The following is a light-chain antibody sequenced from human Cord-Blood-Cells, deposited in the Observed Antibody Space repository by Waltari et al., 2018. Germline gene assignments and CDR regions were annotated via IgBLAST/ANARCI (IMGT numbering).Light chain of an antibody. CDR3: QQYGSSPPYT. V-gene: IGKV3-20*01. Sequence: EIVLTQSPGTLSLSPGERATLSCRASQSVSSSYLAWYQQKPGQAPRLLIYGASSRGTGIPDRFSGSGCGTDFTLTISRLEPEDFAVYYCQQYGSSPPYTFGQGTKLEIK. CDR2: GAS. J-gene: IGKJ2*01. CDR1: QSVSSSY.